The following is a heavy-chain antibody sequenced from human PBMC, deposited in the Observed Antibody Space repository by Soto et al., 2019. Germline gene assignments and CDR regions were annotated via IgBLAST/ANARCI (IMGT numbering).Heavy chain of an antibody. CDR1: GGSIDSYY. V-gene: IGHV4-59*01. Sequence: QVQLQESGPGLVRPSETLSLTCNVSGGSIDSYYWTWLRQPPGKGLEWIGYISYSGSATYNPPLQCRVTISVDTSRRHFSLTLNSVTAADTAVYYCARDMFIYDSRTYHNPVNWFDPWGQGILVTVSS. CDR2: ISYSGSA. J-gene: IGHJ5*02. D-gene: IGHD3-10*01. CDR3: ARDMFIYDSRTYHNPVNWFDP.